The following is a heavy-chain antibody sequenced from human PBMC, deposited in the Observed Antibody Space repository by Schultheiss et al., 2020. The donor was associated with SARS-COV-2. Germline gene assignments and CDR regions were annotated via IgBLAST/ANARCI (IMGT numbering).Heavy chain of an antibody. J-gene: IGHJ6*03. CDR3: ARGGSYRVYYYYYMDV. CDR1: GGSISSSSYY. D-gene: IGHD1-26*01. V-gene: IGHV4-39*07. Sequence: SETLSLTCTVSGGSISSSSYYWSWIRQPPGKGLEWIGSIYYSGSTNYNPSLKSRVTISVDKSKNQFSLKLSSVTAADTAVYYCARGGSYRVYYYYYMDVWGKGTTVTVSS. CDR2: IYYSGST.